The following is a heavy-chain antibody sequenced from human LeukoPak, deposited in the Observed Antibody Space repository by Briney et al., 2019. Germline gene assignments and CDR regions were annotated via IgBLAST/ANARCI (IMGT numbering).Heavy chain of an antibody. CDR2: IRSKANSYAT. CDR1: GFTFSGSA. CDR3: TRQTLTGYADY. J-gene: IGHJ4*02. D-gene: IGHD3-9*01. Sequence: GGSLRLSCAASGFTFSGSAMHWVRQASGKGLEWVGRIRSKANSYATAYAASVKGRFTISRDDSKNTAYLQMNSLKTEDTAVYYCTRQTLTGYADYWGQGLLVTVSS. V-gene: IGHV3-73*01.